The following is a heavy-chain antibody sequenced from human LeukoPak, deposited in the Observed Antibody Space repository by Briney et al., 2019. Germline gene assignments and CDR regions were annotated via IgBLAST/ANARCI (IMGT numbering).Heavy chain of an antibody. CDR3: ARVGSAAATADY. J-gene: IGHJ4*02. Sequence: ASVKVSCKASGYTFTGYYMHWVRQAPGQGPEWMGIINPRGGSTDYSQKFQGRITMTSDTSTSTVYMELSSLRSDDTAVYFFARVGSAAATADYWGQGTLVTVSS. CDR2: INPRGGST. V-gene: IGHV1-46*01. D-gene: IGHD6-25*01. CDR1: GYTFTGYY.